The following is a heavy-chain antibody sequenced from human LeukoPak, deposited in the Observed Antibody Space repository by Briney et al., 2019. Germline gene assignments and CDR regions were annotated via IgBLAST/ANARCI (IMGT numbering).Heavy chain of an antibody. CDR3: ARGEWQWSDY. V-gene: IGHV3-30*04. J-gene: IGHJ4*02. CDR2: ISYDGSSK. CDR1: GFTFSSYA. Sequence: GGSLRLSCAASGFTFSSYAMHWVRQAPGKGLEWVAVISYDGSSKYYADSVKGRLTISRDNSKKTLYLQMNNLRPEDTAVYYCARGEWQWSDYWGRGTLVTVSS. D-gene: IGHD3-3*01.